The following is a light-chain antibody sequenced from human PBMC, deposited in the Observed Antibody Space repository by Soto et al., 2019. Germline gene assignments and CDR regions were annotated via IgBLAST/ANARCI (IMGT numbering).Light chain of an antibody. CDR2: GAS. CDR1: QSFSSPF. CDR3: QQYASSVT. Sequence: EILLTQSPDSLSLLPGDRATLSCRARQSFSSPFFAWYQQKPGQAPRLLIYGASSRATGIPDRFSGSGSGTDFTLTISRLEPEDFAVYYCQQYASSVTFGQGTKVEIK. J-gene: IGKJ1*01. V-gene: IGKV3-20*01.